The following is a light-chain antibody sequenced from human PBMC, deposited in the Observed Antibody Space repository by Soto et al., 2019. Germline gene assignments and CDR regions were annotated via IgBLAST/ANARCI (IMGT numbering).Light chain of an antibody. Sequence: TVMTHSPATLSVSPGEIATLSFRASQSVSSNLAWYQQKPGQAPRLLIYGASSRATGIPDRFSGSGSGTDFTLTISRLEPEDFAVYYCQQYGSSLTFGGGTKVDIK. V-gene: IGKV3-20*01. CDR3: QQYGSSLT. J-gene: IGKJ4*01. CDR2: GAS. CDR1: QSVSSN.